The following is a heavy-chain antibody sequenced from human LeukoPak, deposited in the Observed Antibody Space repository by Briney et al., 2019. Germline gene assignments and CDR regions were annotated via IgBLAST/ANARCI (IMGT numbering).Heavy chain of an antibody. V-gene: IGHV5-51*01. CDR3: AIRSAYRDYYYNMDV. J-gene: IGHJ6*02. CDR1: GYSFTNYW. D-gene: IGHD2-21*01. CDR2: IYPGDSDT. Sequence: GESLKISCKGSGYSFTNYWIGWVRQMPGKGLEWMGIIYPGDSDTRYSPSFQGQVTISADKSISTAYLQWSSLKASDTAMYYCAIRSAYRDYYYNMDVWGQGTTVTVSS.